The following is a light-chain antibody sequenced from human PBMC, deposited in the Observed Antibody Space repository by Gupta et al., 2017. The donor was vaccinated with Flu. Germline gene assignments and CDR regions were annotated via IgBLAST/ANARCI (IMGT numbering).Light chain of an antibody. J-gene: IGLJ1*01. Sequence: QSALTQPASVSGSPGQSITISCTATSNDLESDYLVSWYQQHPGKAPKFLIYEGSKRPSGVSSRFSGSKSGNTASPTISGLQADDEADYYCCKDAGSGTYVFGSGTKVTVL. CDR2: EGS. V-gene: IGLV2-23*01. CDR3: CKDAGSGTYV. CDR1: SNDLESDYL.